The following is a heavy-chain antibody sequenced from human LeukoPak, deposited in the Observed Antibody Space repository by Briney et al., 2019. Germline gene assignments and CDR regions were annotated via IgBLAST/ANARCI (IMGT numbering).Heavy chain of an antibody. CDR2: ISGSGDPT. V-gene: IGHV3-23*01. CDR3: AKVWGVYYDFWSETDFDY. Sequence: PGGSLRLSCAASGFSFNSYAMSWVRQAPGRGLEWVSGISGSGDPTNYADSVKGRFTVSRDNYKKTLYLQMNSLRAEDTAVYYCAKVWGVYYDFWSETDFDYWGQGTLVTVSS. J-gene: IGHJ4*02. CDR1: GFSFNSYA. D-gene: IGHD3-3*01.